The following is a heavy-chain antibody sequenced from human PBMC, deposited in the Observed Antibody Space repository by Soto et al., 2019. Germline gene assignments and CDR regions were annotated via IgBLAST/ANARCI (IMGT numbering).Heavy chain of an antibody. CDR3: ARVSLEVSYYYYYGMDV. CDR2: IYYSGST. Sequence: SETLSLTCTVSGGSISSYYWSWIRQPPGKGLEWIGYIYYSGSTNYNPSLKSRVTISVDTSKNQFSLKLSSVTAADTAVYYCARVSLEVSYYYYYGMDVWGLGTTVTVSS. D-gene: IGHD3-3*01. V-gene: IGHV4-59*01. J-gene: IGHJ6*02. CDR1: GGSISSYY.